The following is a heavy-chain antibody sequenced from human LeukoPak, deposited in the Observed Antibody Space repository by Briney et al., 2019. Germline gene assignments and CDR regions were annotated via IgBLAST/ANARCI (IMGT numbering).Heavy chain of an antibody. J-gene: IGHJ4*02. Sequence: GASVKVSCTASGYTFTSYGISWVRQGPGQGLERMGWISAYNGNTNYAQKVQGRGTMTTDTSTSRAYLELRSLRSDDRAVYYCARGDSSGYYYLFDYWGQGTLVTVSS. CDR3: ARGDSSGYYYLFDY. D-gene: IGHD3-22*01. CDR2: ISAYNGNT. CDR1: GYTFTSYG. V-gene: IGHV1-18*01.